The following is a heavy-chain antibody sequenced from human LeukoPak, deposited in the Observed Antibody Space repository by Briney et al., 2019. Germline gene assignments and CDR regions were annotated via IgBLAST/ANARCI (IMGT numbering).Heavy chain of an antibody. CDR2: INHSGST. Sequence: SETLSLTCTVSGYSISSGYYWSWIRQPPGKGLEWIGEINHSGSTNYNPSLKSRVTISVDTSKNQFSLKLSSVTAADTAVYYCARGPLIVVAKRPFDYWGQGTLVTVSS. J-gene: IGHJ4*02. D-gene: IGHD3-22*01. CDR1: GYSISSGYY. V-gene: IGHV4-38-2*02. CDR3: ARGPLIVVAKRPFDY.